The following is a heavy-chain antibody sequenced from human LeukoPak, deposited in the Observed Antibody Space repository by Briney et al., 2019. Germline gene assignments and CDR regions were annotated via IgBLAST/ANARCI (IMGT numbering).Heavy chain of an antibody. J-gene: IGHJ4*02. V-gene: IGHV3-33*01. D-gene: IGHD6-13*01. Sequence: GRSLRLSCAASGFTFSSYGMHWVRQAPGKGLEWVAVIWYDGSNKYCADSVKGRFTISRDNSKNTLYLQMNSLRAEDTAVYYCAREYEQLVSYYFDYWGQGTLVTVSS. CDR2: IWYDGSNK. CDR3: AREYEQLVSYYFDY. CDR1: GFTFSSYG.